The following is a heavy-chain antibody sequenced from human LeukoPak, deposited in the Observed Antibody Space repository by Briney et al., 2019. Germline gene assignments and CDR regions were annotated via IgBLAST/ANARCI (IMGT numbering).Heavy chain of an antibody. CDR1: GYTFSSYS. V-gene: IGHV3-48*01. J-gene: IGHJ4*02. Sequence: GGSLRVSCAASGYTFSSYSMNWVRQAPGQGLEWVSYISTSSGTIHYAESVKGRFTVSRDNAKNSLYLQMNGLRAEDTAVYYCATNHSSAYHQRGDYWGQGTLVTVSS. D-gene: IGHD3-22*01. CDR3: ATNHSSAYHQRGDY. CDR2: ISTSSGTI.